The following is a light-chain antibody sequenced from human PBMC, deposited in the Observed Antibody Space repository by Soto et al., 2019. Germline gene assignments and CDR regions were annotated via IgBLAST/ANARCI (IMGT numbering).Light chain of an antibody. Sequence: DIVLTQSPGTLSLSPGERATLSCRASQTITSSYVAWYQQKPGQAPRLLIYGASTRATGIPDRFSGSGSGTDFTLTISRLEPEDFAVYYCQQYGSSPETFGQGTKLEIK. CDR3: QQYGSSPET. CDR1: QTITSSY. CDR2: GAS. J-gene: IGKJ2*01. V-gene: IGKV3-20*01.